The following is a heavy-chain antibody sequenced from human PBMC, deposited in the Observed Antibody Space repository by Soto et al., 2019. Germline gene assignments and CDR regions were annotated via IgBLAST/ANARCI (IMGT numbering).Heavy chain of an antibody. J-gene: IGHJ6*02. V-gene: IGHV3-48*02. CDR3: ATGEYYDFWSGYYTGWRDTNYYYYGMDV. Sequence: GGSLRLCCAASGFTFSSYSMNWVRQAPGKGLEWVSYISSSSSTIYYADSVKGRFTISRDNAKNSLYLQMNSLRDEDTAVYYCATGEYYDFWSGYYTGWRDTNYYYYGMDVWGQGTTVTVSS. D-gene: IGHD3-3*01. CDR1: GFTFSSYS. CDR2: ISSSSSTI.